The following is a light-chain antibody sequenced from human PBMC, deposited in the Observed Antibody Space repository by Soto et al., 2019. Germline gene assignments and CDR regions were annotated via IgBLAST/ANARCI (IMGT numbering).Light chain of an antibody. CDR3: SSYTSSSTRVV. V-gene: IGLV2-14*01. Sequence: QSVLTQPASVSGSPGQSITISCTGTSSDVGGYNYVSWYQQHPGKAPKLMFYEVSNRPSGVSNRFSGSKSGNTASLTISGLQAEDEADYYCSSYTSSSTRVVFGGGTKLTVL. CDR2: EVS. CDR1: SSDVGGYNY. J-gene: IGLJ2*01.